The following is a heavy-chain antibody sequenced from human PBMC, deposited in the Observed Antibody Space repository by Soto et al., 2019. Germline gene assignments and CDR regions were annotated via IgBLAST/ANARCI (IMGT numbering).Heavy chain of an antibody. J-gene: IGHJ5*02. CDR1: GGSFSDYY. Sequence: SETLSLTCAGYGGSFSDYYWSWIRQPPGKGLEWIGEINHSGSTNYNPSLKSRVTISVDTSKNQFSLKLSSVTAADTAVYYCARGRVLGITIFGVVRPKGRFDPWGQGTLVTVSS. CDR3: ARGRVLGITIFGVVRPKGRFDP. D-gene: IGHD3-3*01. CDR2: INHSGST. V-gene: IGHV4-34*01.